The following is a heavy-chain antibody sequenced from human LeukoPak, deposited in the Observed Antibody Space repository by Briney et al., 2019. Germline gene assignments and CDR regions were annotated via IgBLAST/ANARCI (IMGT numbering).Heavy chain of an antibody. D-gene: IGHD5-24*01. Sequence: GASVKVSCKASGDTFSSYAISWVRQAPGQGLEWMGGIIPIFGTANYAQKFQGRVTITADESTSTAYMELSSLRSEDTAVYYCARGALEMATMDAFDIWGQGTMVTVSS. CDR3: ARGALEMATMDAFDI. CDR1: GDTFSSYA. J-gene: IGHJ3*02. CDR2: IIPIFGTA. V-gene: IGHV1-69*13.